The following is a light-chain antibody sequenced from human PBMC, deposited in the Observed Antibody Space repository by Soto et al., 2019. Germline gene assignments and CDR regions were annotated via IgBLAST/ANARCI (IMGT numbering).Light chain of an antibody. CDR1: QSVGSTY. V-gene: IGKV3-20*01. Sequence: EIVLTQSLGPLSLSPGERTTLSCRASQSVGSTYIAWYQQNPGRAPRLLIYGASSRATGIPDRFSGSGSGTDFTLTISRLEPEDFAVYFCQQYGRSPPFTFGQGTKVDIK. CDR3: QQYGRSPPFT. J-gene: IGKJ2*01. CDR2: GAS.